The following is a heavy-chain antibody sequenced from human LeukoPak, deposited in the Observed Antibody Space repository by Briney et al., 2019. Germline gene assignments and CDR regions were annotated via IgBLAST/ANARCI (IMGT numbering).Heavy chain of an antibody. D-gene: IGHD6-13*01. Sequence: GGSLRLSCAASGFTFSSYAMHWVRQAPGKGLEWVAVISCDGSNKYYADSVKGRFTISRDNSKNTLYLQMNSLRAEDTAVYYCARDSDIAAAGTYYYYGMDVWGQGTTVTVSS. CDR3: ARDSDIAAAGTYYYYGMDV. J-gene: IGHJ6*02. CDR1: GFTFSSYA. CDR2: ISCDGSNK. V-gene: IGHV3-30-3*01.